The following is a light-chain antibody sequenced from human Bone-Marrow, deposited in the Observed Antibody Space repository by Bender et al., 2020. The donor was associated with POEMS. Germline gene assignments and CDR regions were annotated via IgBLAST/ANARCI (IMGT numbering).Light chain of an antibody. CDR3: AAWDAGLSGRV. V-gene: IGLV1-44*01. CDR2: SDN. Sequence: QSVLTQPPSASGTPGQRVTIYCSGSNSNIGTNAVNWYQQFPGTAPKLLIYSDNQRPSGVPDRFYAFKSGTPASLAISGLQSEDGAEYYCAAWDAGLSGRVFGGGTKMTVL. CDR1: NSNIGTNA. J-gene: IGLJ3*02.